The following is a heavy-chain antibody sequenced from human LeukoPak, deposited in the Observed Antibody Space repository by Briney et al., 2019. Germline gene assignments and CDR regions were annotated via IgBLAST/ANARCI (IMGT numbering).Heavy chain of an antibody. CDR3: ARDRGNWNDMNWFDP. V-gene: IGHV1-69*05. CDR2: IIPIFGTA. D-gene: IGHD1-1*01. J-gene: IGHJ5*02. Sequence: SVKVSCKASGGTFSSYAISRVRQAPGQGLEWMGRIIPIFGTANYAQKFQGRVTITTDESTSTAYMELSSLRSEDTAVYYCARDRGNWNDMNWFDPWGQGTLVTVSS. CDR1: GGTFSSYA.